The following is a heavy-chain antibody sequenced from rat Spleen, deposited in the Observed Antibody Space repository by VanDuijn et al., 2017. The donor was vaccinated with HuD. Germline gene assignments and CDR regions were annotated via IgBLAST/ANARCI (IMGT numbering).Heavy chain of an antibody. CDR1: GLSLISYG. D-gene: IGHD1-6*01. J-gene: IGHJ3*01. CDR2: IWGVGST. V-gene: IGHV2-4*01. Sequence: QVQLKESGPGLVQPSQTPSLTCTVSGLSLISYGVHWIRQPPGEGLGWMGGIWGVGSTDYNSALKSRLNITRDTSKSQVFLKMNSLQTEDTGTYYCARGRYTTDYYYPNWFAYWGPGTLVTVSS. CDR3: ARGRYTTDYYYPNWFAY.